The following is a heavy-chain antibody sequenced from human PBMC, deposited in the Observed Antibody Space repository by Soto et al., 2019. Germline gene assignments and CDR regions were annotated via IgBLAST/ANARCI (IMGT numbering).Heavy chain of an antibody. CDR1: GGSISSGGNS. V-gene: IGHV4-30-2*01. D-gene: IGHD6-19*01. CDR3: ARAGDSSGPVALGY. J-gene: IGHJ4*02. Sequence: QLQLQESGSGLVKASQTLSLTCAVSGGSISSGGNSWSWIRQPPGKGLEWIGYIYHSGSTYYNPSLTSRVTISLDRSKTLSSLKLSSVTAAATAVYYCARAGDSSGPVALGYWGQGTLVTVSS. CDR2: IYHSGST.